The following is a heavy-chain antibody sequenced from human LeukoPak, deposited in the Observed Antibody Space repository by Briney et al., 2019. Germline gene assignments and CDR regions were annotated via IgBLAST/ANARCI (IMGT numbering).Heavy chain of an antibody. V-gene: IGHV3-64*01. J-gene: IGHJ4*02. D-gene: IGHD3-22*01. CDR1: GFTFSSYA. CDR2: ISSNGGST. CDR3: ARDRSNYYDGLDY. Sequence: PGGSLRLSCAASGFTFSSYAMHWVRQAPGKGLEYVSAISSNGGSTYYANSVKGRFTISRDNSKNTLYLQMGSLRAEDMAVYYCARDRSNYYDGLDYWGQGPLVTVSS.